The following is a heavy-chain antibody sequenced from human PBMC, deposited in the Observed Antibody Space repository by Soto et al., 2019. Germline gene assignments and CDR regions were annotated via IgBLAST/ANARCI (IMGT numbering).Heavy chain of an antibody. Sequence: QVQLVQSGAEVKKPGSSVKVSCKASGGTFSSYAISWVRQAPGQGLEWMGGIIPIFGTANYAQKFQGRVTITADESTSTAYMELSSLRSEDTAVYYCARDLAVVAAAGGYYYYGMDVWGQGTTVTVSS. CDR1: GGTFSSYA. CDR2: IIPIFGTA. J-gene: IGHJ6*02. CDR3: ARDLAVVAAAGGYYYYGMDV. V-gene: IGHV1-69*01. D-gene: IGHD6-13*01.